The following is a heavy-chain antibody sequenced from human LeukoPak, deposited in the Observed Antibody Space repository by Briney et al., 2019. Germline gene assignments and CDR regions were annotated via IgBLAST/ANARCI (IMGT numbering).Heavy chain of an antibody. Sequence: GSSVKVSCKASGGTFSSYAISWVRQAPGQVLEWMGRIIPILGIANYAQKFQGRVTITADKTTSTSYMELRSLRSEETGVYYCARAPPYYYGSGRTTYYYGMDVWGQGTTVTVSS. J-gene: IGHJ6*02. CDR1: GGTFSSYA. D-gene: IGHD3-10*01. CDR2: IIPILGIA. V-gene: IGHV1-69*04. CDR3: ARAPPYYYGSGRTTYYYGMDV.